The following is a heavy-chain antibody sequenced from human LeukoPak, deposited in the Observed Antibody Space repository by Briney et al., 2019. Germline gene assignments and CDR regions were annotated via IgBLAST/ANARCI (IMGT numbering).Heavy chain of an antibody. CDR1: GLTFSNYA. CDR2: INDSGGST. V-gene: IGHV3-23*01. D-gene: IGHD6-19*01. CDR3: AKPAISSRGWYYDY. Sequence: GGSLRLSCAASGLTFSNYAMSWVPQAPGKGLEWVSAINDSGGSTYYADSVKGRFTISRDNSKNTLYLQMNSLRAEDTAVYYCAKPAISSRGWYYDYWGQGTLVTVSS. J-gene: IGHJ4*02.